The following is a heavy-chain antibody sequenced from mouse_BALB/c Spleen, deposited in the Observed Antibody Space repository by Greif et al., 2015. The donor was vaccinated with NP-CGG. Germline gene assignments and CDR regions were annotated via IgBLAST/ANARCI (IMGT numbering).Heavy chain of an antibody. CDR3: ARLSRRYAMDY. D-gene: IGHD1-1*01. V-gene: IGHV5-12-2*01. CDR2: ISNGGGST. J-gene: IGHJ4*01. Sequence: EVKVVESGGGLVQPGGSLKLSCAASGFTFSSYTMSWVRQTPEKRLEWVAYISNGGGSTYYPDTVKGRFTISRDNAKNTLYLQMSSLKSEDTAMYYCARLSRRYAMDYWGQGTSVTVSS. CDR1: GFTFSSYT.